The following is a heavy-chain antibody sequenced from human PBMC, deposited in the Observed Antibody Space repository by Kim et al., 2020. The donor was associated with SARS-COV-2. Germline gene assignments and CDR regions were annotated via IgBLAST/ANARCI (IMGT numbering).Heavy chain of an antibody. V-gene: IGHV3-48*04. D-gene: IGHD6-19*01. CDR3: ARVVAGAVADY. J-gene: IGHJ4*02. CDR1: GFTFSSYS. Sequence: GGSLRLSCAASGFTFSSYSMNWVRQAPGKGLEWVSYISSSSSTIYYADSVKGRFTISRDNAKNSLYLQMNSLRAEDTAVYYCARVVAGAVADYWGQGTLVTVSS. CDR2: ISSSSSTI.